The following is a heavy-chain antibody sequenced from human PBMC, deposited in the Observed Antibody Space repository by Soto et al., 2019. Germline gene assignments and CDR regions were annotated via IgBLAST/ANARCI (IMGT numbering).Heavy chain of an antibody. J-gene: IGHJ6*03. Sequence: PSETLSLTCTVSGGSISSGGYYWSWIRQHPGKGLEWIGYIYYSGSTYYNPSLKSRVTISVDTSKNQFSLKLSSVTAADTAVYYCARGNYYYYYYMDVWGKGTTVTVSS. CDR3: ARGNYYYYYYMDV. CDR1: GGSISSGGYY. CDR2: IYYSGST. V-gene: IGHV4-31*03.